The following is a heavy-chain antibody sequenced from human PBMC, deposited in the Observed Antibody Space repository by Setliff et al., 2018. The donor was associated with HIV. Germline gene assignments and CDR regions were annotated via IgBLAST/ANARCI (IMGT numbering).Heavy chain of an antibody. CDR3: ARKVGGDFDY. V-gene: IGHV4-59*01. Sequence: PSETLSLTCTVSGGSITSYYWSWIRQPPGKGLDWIGYIYYSGRTNYNPSLKSRVTISLDTSKNQFSLKLRSVTAADTAVYYCARKVGGDFDYWGQGTLVTVSS. CDR2: IYYSGRT. CDR1: GGSITSYY. D-gene: IGHD2-2*01. J-gene: IGHJ4*02.